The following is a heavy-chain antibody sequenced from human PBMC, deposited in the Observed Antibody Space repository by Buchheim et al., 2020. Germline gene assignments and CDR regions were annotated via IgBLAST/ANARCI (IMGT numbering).Heavy chain of an antibody. CDR2: IYYSGST. CDR3: ARGATDSSGWYGY. CDR1: GGSISSYY. J-gene: IGHJ4*02. Sequence: QVQLQESGPGLVKPSETLSLTCTVSGGSISSYYWSWIRQPPGKGLEWIGYIYYSGSTNYNPSLKSRVTISVDTSKNQFSLKLSSVTAADTAVYYCARGATDSSGWYGYWGQGTL. D-gene: IGHD6-19*01. V-gene: IGHV4-59*01.